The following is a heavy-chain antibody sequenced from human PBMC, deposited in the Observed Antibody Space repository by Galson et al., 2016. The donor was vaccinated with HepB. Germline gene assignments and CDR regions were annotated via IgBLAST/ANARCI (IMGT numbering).Heavy chain of an antibody. CDR3: VREAGGDSNYDYYFDN. CDR1: GFPFNTYW. Sequence: LRLSCAASGFPFNTYWMHWIRQAPGKGLEWVLRIDSYGSSTAYADSVKGRFFVSRDNAKNTLNLQMNSLRAEDTAVYYCVREAGGDSNYDYYFDNWGQGTLVTVSS. CDR2: IDSYGSST. V-gene: IGHV3-74*01. D-gene: IGHD1-7*01. J-gene: IGHJ4*02.